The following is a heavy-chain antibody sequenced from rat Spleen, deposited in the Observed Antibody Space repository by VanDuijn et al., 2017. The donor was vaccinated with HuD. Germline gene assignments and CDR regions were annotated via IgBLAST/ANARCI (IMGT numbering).Heavy chain of an antibody. CDR1: GFTFSDHN. D-gene: IGHD1-2*01. CDR2: ISYDGSST. V-gene: IGHV5-7*01. CDR3: AKDMSRTIAARSYSYFDF. Sequence: EVQLVESGGGLVQPGRSLKVSCAASGFTFSDHNMAWVRQAPKKGLEWVATISYDGSSTYYRDSVKGRFTISRDNAKSTLYLQMDGLRSEDTATYYCAKDMSRTIAARSYSYFDFWGPGTVVTVSS. J-gene: IGHJ1*01.